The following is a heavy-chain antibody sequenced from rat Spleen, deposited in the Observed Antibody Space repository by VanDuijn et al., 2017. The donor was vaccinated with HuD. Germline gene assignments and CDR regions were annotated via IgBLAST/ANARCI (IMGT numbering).Heavy chain of an antibody. V-gene: IGHV5S13*01. CDR1: GFIFRKYD. D-gene: IGHD1-12*01. J-gene: IGHJ3*01. CDR2: ISPSGGST. Sequence: EVQLVESGGGLVQPGRSLKISCTASGFIFRKYDMAWVRQAPTKGLEWVASISPSGGSTYYRDSVKGRFIVSRDNAKNTLYLQLSSLRSEDTAFYYCARPVYYYDWGFAYWGPGTLVTVSS. CDR3: ARPVYYYDWGFAY.